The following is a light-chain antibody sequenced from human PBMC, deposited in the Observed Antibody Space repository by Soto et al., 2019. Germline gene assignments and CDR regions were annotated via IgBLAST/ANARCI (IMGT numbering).Light chain of an antibody. J-gene: IGKJ1*01. CDR1: QSVSSSY. Sequence: EIVLTQSPGTLSLSPGERATLSCRASQSVSSSYLAWYQQKPGQAPRLLIYGASSRATGIPERFSGSGSGTDFTLTISRLEPEDFAVYYCQQYGSSPRRFGQGTKVEIK. CDR3: QQYGSSPRR. V-gene: IGKV3-20*01. CDR2: GAS.